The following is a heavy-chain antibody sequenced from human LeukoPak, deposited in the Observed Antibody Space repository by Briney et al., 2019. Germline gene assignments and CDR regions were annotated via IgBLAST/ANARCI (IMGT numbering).Heavy chain of an antibody. CDR2: IYPGDSDT. D-gene: IGHD1-26*01. CDR1: GYSFTSYW. CDR3: ATRRRGSGSYPYYFDY. Sequence: GESLKISCKGSGYSFTSYWIGWVRHMPRKGLVWMGIIYPGDSDTRYSPSFQGQFTISADKSISTAYLQWSSLKASDTAMYYCATRRRGSGSYPYYFDYWGQGTLVTVSS. V-gene: IGHV5-51*01. J-gene: IGHJ4*02.